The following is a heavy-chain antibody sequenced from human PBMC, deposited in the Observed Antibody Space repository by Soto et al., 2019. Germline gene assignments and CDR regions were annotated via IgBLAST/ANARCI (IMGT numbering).Heavy chain of an antibody. J-gene: IGHJ4*02. D-gene: IGHD3-22*01. CDR3: ARGAPYYYDSSAPALDY. V-gene: IGHV4-61*01. CDR1: GGSVSSGSYY. CDR2: IYYSRST. Sequence: PSETLSLTCTVSGGSVSSGSYYWSWIRQPPGKGLEWIGYIYYSRSTNYNPSLKSRVTISVDTSKNQFSLKLSSVTAADTAVYYCARGAPYYYDSSAPALDYWGQGTLVTVSS.